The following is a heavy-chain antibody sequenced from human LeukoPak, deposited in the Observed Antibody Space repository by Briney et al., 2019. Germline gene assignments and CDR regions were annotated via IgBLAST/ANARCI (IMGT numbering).Heavy chain of an antibody. D-gene: IGHD6-13*01. J-gene: IGHJ4*02. V-gene: IGHV3-23*01. CDR1: GFTFSSYA. Sequence: GGSLRLSCAASGFTFSSYAMTWVRQAPGKGLEWVSTTRGSDDSTYYADSVKGRFTISRDNSKNTLYLQMNSLRAEDTAIYYCAKDTGPAAGITADYWGQGTLVTVSS. CDR2: TRGSDDST. CDR3: AKDTGPAAGITADY.